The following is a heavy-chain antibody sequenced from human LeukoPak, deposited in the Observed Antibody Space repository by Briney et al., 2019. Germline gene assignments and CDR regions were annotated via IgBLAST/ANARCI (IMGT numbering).Heavy chain of an antibody. D-gene: IGHD3-22*01. CDR3: ARASGYYDSSGYYYPYWFDP. Sequence: SVKVSCKASGGTFSSYAISWVRQAPGQGLEWMGRIIPILGIANYAQKFQGRVTITADKSTSTAYMELSSLRSEDTAVYYCARASGYYDSSGYYYPYWFDPWGQGTLATVSS. V-gene: IGHV1-69*04. J-gene: IGHJ5*02. CDR2: IIPILGIA. CDR1: GGTFSSYA.